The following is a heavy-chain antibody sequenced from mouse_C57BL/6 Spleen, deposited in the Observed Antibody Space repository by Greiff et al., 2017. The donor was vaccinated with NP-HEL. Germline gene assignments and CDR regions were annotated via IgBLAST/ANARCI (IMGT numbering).Heavy chain of an antibody. CDR2: IWSGGST. J-gene: IGHJ4*01. Sequence: QVQLKESGPGLVQPSQSLSITCTVSGFSLTSYGVHWVRQSPGKGLEWLGVIWSGGSTDYNAAFISRLSISKDNSKSQVFFKMNSLQADDTAIYYCASLYDYDSYYAMDYWGQGTSVTVSS. D-gene: IGHD2-4*01. CDR1: GFSLTSYG. V-gene: IGHV2-2*01. CDR3: ASLYDYDSYYAMDY.